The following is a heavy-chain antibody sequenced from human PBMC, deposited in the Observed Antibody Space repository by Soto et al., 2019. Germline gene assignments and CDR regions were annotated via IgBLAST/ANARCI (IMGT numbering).Heavy chain of an antibody. CDR2: ISAYNGNT. CDR1: GYTLTSYG. D-gene: IGHD3-10*01. CDR3: AAYYYGSGSYYPRRDYYYGMDV. J-gene: IGHJ6*02. V-gene: IGHV1-18*04. Sequence: ASMKVTCKSSGYTLTSYGISWVRQAPGQGLEWMGWISAYNGNTNYAQKPQGRVTMTTDTSTSTAYMELRSLRSDDTAVYYCAAYYYGSGSYYPRRDYYYGMDVWGQGTTVTVSS.